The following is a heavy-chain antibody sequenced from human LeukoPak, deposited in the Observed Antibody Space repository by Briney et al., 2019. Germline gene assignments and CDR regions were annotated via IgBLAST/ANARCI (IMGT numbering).Heavy chain of an antibody. CDR3: ATIGYSYGYGFDY. J-gene: IGHJ4*02. D-gene: IGHD5-18*01. V-gene: IGHV1-46*01. CDR2: INPSGGST. Sequence: APVKVSCKASGYTFTSYYIHWVRQAPGQGLEWMGIINPSGGSTSYAQKFQGRVTMTRDTSTNTVYMELSSLRSEDTAVYYCATIGYSYGYGFDYWGQGTLVTVSS. CDR1: GYTFTSYY.